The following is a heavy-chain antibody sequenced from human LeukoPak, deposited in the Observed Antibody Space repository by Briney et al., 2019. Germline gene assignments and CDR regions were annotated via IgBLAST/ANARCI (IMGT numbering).Heavy chain of an antibody. CDR1: GGSISSYY. J-gene: IGHJ5*02. D-gene: IGHD5-18*01. CDR2: IYYSGST. CDR3: ARGGYSYGPNWFDP. V-gene: IGHV4-59*08. Sequence: SETLSLTCTVSGGSISSYYWSWIRQPPGKGLEWIGYIYYSGSTNYNPSLKSRVAISVDTSKNQFSLKLSSVTAADTAVYYCARGGYSYGPNWFDPWGQGTLVTVSS.